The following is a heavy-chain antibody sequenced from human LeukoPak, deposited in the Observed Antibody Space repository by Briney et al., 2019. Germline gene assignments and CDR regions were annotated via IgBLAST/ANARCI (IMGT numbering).Heavy chain of an antibody. J-gene: IGHJ4*02. V-gene: IGHV3-30-3*01. CDR1: GFTFSSYA. D-gene: IGHD5-12*01. CDR3: ARDQGYSGYARGAWDY. CDR2: ISYDGSNK. Sequence: GGSLRLSCAASGFTFSSYAMRWVRLAPGKGLEWVAVISYDGSNKYYADSVKGRFTISRDNSKNTLYLQMNSLRAEDTAVYYCARDQGYSGYARGAWDYWGQGTLVTVSS.